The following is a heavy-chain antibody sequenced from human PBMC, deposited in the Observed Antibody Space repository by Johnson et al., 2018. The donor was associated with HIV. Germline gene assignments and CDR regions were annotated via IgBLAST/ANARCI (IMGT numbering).Heavy chain of an antibody. Sequence: EMQLVESGGGVVRPGRSLRLSCAASGFTFSSYAMHWVRQATGEGLQWVSVIYSGGSTYYADSVKGRFTISRDNAKNTLYLQMNSLRAEDTAVYYCARYSSGWQGLDAFDIWGQGTMVTVSS. CDR2: IYSGGST. D-gene: IGHD6-19*01. V-gene: IGHV3-66*01. CDR1: GFTFSSYA. CDR3: ARYSSGWQGLDAFDI. J-gene: IGHJ3*02.